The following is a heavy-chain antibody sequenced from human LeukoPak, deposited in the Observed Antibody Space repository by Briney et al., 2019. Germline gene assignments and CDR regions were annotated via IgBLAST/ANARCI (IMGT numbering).Heavy chain of an antibody. D-gene: IGHD4-11*01. CDR3: ARDRDYSNTERGFDF. CDR1: GYTFTDYY. V-gene: IGHV1-2*02. CDR2: INPNSGET. Sequence: ASVKVSCKTSGYTFTDYYIHWVRQAPGQGLEWMGWINPNSGETNSAQKFQGRVTMTGDSSISTAYMELSRVTSDDTAVHYCARDRDYSNTERGFDFWGQGTLVTVSS. J-gene: IGHJ4*02.